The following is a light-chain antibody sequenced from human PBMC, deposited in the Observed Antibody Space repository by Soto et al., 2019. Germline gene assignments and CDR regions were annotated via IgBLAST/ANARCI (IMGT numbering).Light chain of an antibody. CDR1: QTVTRNY. V-gene: IGKV3-20*01. J-gene: IGKJ1*01. CDR2: GAS. Sequence: EIVWTLSPGSLSSHTGERATLSCRASQTVTRNYLAWHQQKPGQTPRLLIYGASSRATGIPDRFSGSGSGTDFTLTISRLEPEDFAVYYCQQYNKWPPTFGQGTKVDIK. CDR3: QQYNKWPPT.